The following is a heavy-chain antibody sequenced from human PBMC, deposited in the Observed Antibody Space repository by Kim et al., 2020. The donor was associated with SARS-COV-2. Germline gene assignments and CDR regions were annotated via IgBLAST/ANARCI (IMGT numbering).Heavy chain of an antibody. D-gene: IGHD2-2*02. V-gene: IGHV2-5*01. J-gene: IGHJ4*02. CDR3: AHNIRNTVPYYFDF. Sequence: YSPSLKNRLTITKDTSKNQVVLTIINVDPGDTATYYCAHNIRNTVPYYFDFWGQGTLVTVSS.